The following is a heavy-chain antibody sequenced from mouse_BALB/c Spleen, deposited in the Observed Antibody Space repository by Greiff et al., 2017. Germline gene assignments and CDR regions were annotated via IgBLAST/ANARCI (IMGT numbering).Heavy chain of an antibody. D-gene: IGHD4-1*01. J-gene: IGHJ4*01. CDR3: TRKLTGTNYAMDY. CDR2: INPSNGRT. Sequence: QVQLQQPGAELVKPGASVKLSCKASGYTFTSYWMHWVKQRPGQGLEWIGEINPSNGRTNYNEKFKSKATLTVDKSSSTAYMQLSSLTSEDSAVYYCTRKLTGTNYAMDYWGQGTSVTVSS. V-gene: IGHV1S81*02. CDR1: GYTFTSYW.